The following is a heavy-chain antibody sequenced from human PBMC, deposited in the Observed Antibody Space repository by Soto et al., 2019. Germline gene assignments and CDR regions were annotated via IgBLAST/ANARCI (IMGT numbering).Heavy chain of an antibody. CDR3: TRLAMATRRGYYGIAV. CDR2: IDPSDSYT. J-gene: IGHJ6*02. D-gene: IGHD5-12*01. CDR1: GYSFTSYW. Sequence: GESLKISCKGSGYSFTSYWISWVRQMPGKGLEWMGRIDPSDSYTNYSPSFQGHVTISADKSISTAYLQWSSLKASDTAMYYCTRLAMATRRGYYGIAVWGQGTTVTVSS. V-gene: IGHV5-10-1*01.